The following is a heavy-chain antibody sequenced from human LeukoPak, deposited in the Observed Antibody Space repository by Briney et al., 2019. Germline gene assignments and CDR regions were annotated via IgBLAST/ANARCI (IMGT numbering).Heavy chain of an antibody. J-gene: IGHJ4*02. D-gene: IGHD3-22*01. CDR2: ISYDGSNK. Sequence: GGSLRLSCAASGFTFSSYAMHWVRQAPGKGLEWVAVISYDGSNKYYADSVKGRFTISRDNSKNTLYLQMNSLRAEDTAVYYCARVPRGDYYDSSGYYDYWGQGTLVTVSS. CDR3: ARVPRGDYYDSSGYYDY. V-gene: IGHV3-30-3*01. CDR1: GFTFSSYA.